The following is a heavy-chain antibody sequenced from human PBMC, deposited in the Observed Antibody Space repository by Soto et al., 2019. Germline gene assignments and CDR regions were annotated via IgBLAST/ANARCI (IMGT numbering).Heavy chain of an antibody. J-gene: IGHJ2*01. D-gene: IGHD4-17*01. V-gene: IGHV1-18*01. CDR3: TRDDRQADYGAKWYFDL. CDR2: ISPYNGDT. Sequence: QVQLVQSGAEVKMPGASVKVSCKGSGYTFNSYGISWVRQAPGQGLEWMGWISPYNGDTNSAPKLQGRVTMTTDISTSTAYMELRSLRSDDTAVYYCTRDDRQADYGAKWYFDLWGRGTLVTVSS. CDR1: GYTFNSYG.